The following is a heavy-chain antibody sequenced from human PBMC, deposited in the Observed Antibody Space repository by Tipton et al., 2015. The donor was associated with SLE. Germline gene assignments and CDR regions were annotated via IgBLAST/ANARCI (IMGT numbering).Heavy chain of an antibody. D-gene: IGHD4-23*01. J-gene: IGHJ2*01. Sequence: SLRLSCAASGFTFDDYAMHWVRQAPGKGLEWVSSISWNSGSIVYADSVKGRFTISRDNAKNSLYPQMNSLRAEDTALYYCAKEVYGGNLYYYFDLWGRGTLVTVSS. CDR2: ISWNSGSI. V-gene: IGHV3-9*01. CDR3: AKEVYGGNLYYYFDL. CDR1: GFTFDDYA.